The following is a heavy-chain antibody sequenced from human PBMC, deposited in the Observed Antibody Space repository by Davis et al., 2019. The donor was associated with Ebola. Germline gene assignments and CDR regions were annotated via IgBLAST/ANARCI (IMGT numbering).Heavy chain of an antibody. CDR1: GGTFSSYA. V-gene: IGHV1-69*04. CDR3: ARVARYPSPLGWFDP. J-gene: IGHJ5*02. CDR2: IIPILGIA. Sequence: SVKVSCKASGGTFSSYAISWVRQAPGQGLEWMGRIIPILGIANYAQKFQGRVTITRDTSASTAYMELSSLRSEDTAVYYCARVARYPSPLGWFDPWGQGTLVTVSS. D-gene: IGHD2-2*01.